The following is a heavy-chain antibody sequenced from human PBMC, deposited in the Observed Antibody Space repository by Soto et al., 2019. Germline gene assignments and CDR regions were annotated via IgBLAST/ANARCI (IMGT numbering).Heavy chain of an antibody. V-gene: IGHV3-33*01. Sequence: QVQLVESGGGVVQPGRSLRLSCAASGFTFSSYGMHWVRQAPGKGLEWVAVIWYDGSNKYYADSVKGRFTISRDNSKNTLYLQMNSLRAEDTAVYYCAREPEIPETDWYFDLWGRGTLVTVSS. CDR1: GFTFSSYG. D-gene: IGHD2-2*02. J-gene: IGHJ2*01. CDR3: AREPEIPETDWYFDL. CDR2: IWYDGSNK.